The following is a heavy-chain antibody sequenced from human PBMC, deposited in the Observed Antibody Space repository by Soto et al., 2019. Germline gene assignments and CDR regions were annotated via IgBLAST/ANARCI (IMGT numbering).Heavy chain of an antibody. D-gene: IGHD6-6*01. CDR1: GFAFSNYW. CDR3: TSYPLGY. CDR2: IKQDGNEK. Sequence: EVQLVESGGDLVQPGGSLRLSCAASGFAFSNYWMTWVRQAPGKGLEWVANIKQDGNEKHYVDSVKGRFVISRDNAKNSVYLQMNSLRDEDTAVYYCTSYPLGYWGQGTLSPSPQ. J-gene: IGHJ4*02. V-gene: IGHV3-7*01.